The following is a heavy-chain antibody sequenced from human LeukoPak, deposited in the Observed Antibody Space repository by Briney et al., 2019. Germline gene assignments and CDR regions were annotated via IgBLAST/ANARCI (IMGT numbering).Heavy chain of an antibody. CDR1: GFTFSSFG. V-gene: IGHV3-30*18. J-gene: IGHJ4*02. CDR2: ISYDGSKK. D-gene: IGHD6-13*01. Sequence: GGSLRLSCAASGFTFSSFGMHWVRQAPGKGLEWVTVISYDGSKKYYADSVKGRFTISRDNSKNTLYLQMNSLGAEDTAVYYCAKELAAGGPQDYWGQGTLVTVSS. CDR3: AKELAAGGPQDY.